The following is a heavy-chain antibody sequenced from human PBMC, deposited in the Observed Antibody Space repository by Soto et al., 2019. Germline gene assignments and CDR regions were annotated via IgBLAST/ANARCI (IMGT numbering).Heavy chain of an antibody. V-gene: IGHV4-34*01. Sequence: QVQLQQWGAGLLKPSETLSLTCAVYGGSFSGYYWSWIRQPPGKGLEWIGEINHSGSTNYNPSLKSRVTISVDTSKNQFSLKLSSVTAADTAVYYCGGRIGLPAAAGNWFDPWGQGTLVTVSS. CDR3: GGRIGLPAAAGNWFDP. CDR1: GGSFSGYY. J-gene: IGHJ5*02. D-gene: IGHD6-13*01. CDR2: INHSGST.